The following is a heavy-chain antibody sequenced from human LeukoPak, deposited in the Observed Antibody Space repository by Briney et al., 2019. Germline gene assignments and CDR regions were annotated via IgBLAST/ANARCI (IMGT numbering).Heavy chain of an antibody. D-gene: IGHD2-2*01. Sequence: SETLSLTCTVSGGSVSSHTYYWGWIRQPPGKGLEWIGSMHYIGSSYYNPSLKSRVTISIDTSKNQFSLNLSSVTAADTAVYYCARESYCSSTSCYSMSGFDPWGQGTLVTVSS. CDR1: GGSVSSHTYY. CDR3: ARESYCSSTSCYSMSGFDP. V-gene: IGHV4-39*01. J-gene: IGHJ5*02. CDR2: MHYIGSS.